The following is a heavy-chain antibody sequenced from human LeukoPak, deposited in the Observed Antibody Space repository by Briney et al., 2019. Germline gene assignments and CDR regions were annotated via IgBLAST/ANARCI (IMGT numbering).Heavy chain of an antibody. CDR3: ARVSRWLQHVLIDY. D-gene: IGHD5-24*01. CDR2: IYYSGST. CDR1: GGSISSGDYY. Sequence: SETLSLTCTVSGGSISSGDYYWSWIRQPPGKGLEWIGYIYYSGSTNYNPSLKSRVTISVDTSKNQFSLKLSSVTAADTAVYYCARVSRWLQHVLIDYWGQGTLVTVSS. V-gene: IGHV4-30-4*01. J-gene: IGHJ4*02.